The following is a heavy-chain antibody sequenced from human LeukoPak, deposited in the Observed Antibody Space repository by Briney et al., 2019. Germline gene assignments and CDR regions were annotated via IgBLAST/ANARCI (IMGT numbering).Heavy chain of an antibody. J-gene: IGHJ6*03. CDR1: GYTFSDYY. CDR3: ARDGIVVVPAAHYMDV. CDR2: INPSGGST. V-gene: IGHV1-46*01. D-gene: IGHD2-2*01. Sequence: ASVKVSCKASGYTFSDYYMHWVRQAPGQGLEWMGIINPSGGSTSYAQKFQGRVTMTRDTSTSTVYMELSSLRSEDTAVYYCARDGIVVVPAAHYMDVWGKGTTVTVSS.